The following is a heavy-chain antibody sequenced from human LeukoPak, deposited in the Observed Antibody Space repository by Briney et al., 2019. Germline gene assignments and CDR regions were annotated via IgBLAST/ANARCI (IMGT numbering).Heavy chain of an antibody. CDR3: ARDGLAATLTYYYYYGMDV. V-gene: IGHV3-7*01. CDR1: GFTFSSYW. CDR2: IKQDGSEK. J-gene: IGHJ6*02. D-gene: IGHD2-15*01. Sequence: GGSLRLSCAASGFTFSSYWMSWVRQAPGKGLEWVANIKQDGSEKYYVDSVKGRFTISRDNAKNSLYLQMNSLRAEDTAVYYCARDGLAATLTYYYYYGMDVWGQGTTVTVSS.